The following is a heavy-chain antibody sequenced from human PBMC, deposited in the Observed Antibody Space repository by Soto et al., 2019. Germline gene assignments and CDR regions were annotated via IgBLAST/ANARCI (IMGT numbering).Heavy chain of an antibody. CDR2: IYPGDSDT. Sequence: GESLKISCKGSGYSFTSYWIGWVRQMPGKGLEWMGIIYPGDSDTRYSPSFQGQVTISADKSISTAYLQWSSLKASDTAMYYCARHRYLARYCRSTSCFELDYWGQGSLVTVSS. CDR3: ARHRYLARYCRSTSCFELDY. J-gene: IGHJ4*02. V-gene: IGHV5-51*01. D-gene: IGHD2-2*01. CDR1: GYSFTSYW.